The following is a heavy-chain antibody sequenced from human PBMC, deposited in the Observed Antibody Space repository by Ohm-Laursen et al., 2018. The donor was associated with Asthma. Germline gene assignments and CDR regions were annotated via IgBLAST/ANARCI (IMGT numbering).Heavy chain of an antibody. D-gene: IGHD2-21*01. V-gene: IGHV3-33*07. J-gene: IGHJ3*01. CDR2: IWSDGSNE. CDR3: ARSNGRDCFDV. CDR1: EFPFSVYS. Sequence: SHRLSHAASEFPFSVYSMTWVRQARGKGIQWGAVIWSDGSNEDYAESVKGRFTISRDNSGNTLYLQMNSLRAEDTAVYYCARSNGRDCFDVWGQGTMVTVSS.